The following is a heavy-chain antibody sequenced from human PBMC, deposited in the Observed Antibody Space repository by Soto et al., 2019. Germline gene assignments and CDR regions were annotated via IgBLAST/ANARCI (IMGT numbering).Heavy chain of an antibody. V-gene: IGHV1-69*06. CDR2: IIPIFGTA. Sequence: GASVKVSCKACGGTFSSYAISWVRQAPGQGLEWMGGIIPIFGTANYAQKFQGRVTITADKSTSTAYMELSSLRSEDTAVYYCARGPHYDILTGYYDSYYYGMDVWGQGTTVTVSS. CDR3: ARGPHYDILTGYYDSYYYGMDV. D-gene: IGHD3-9*01. CDR1: GGTFSSYA. J-gene: IGHJ6*02.